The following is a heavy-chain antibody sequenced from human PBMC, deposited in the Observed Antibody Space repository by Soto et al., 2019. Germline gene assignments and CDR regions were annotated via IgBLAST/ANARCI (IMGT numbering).Heavy chain of an antibody. J-gene: IGHJ4*02. D-gene: IGHD3-10*01. CDR2: IKSKTDGGTT. V-gene: IGHV3-15*07. CDR1: GFTFSNAW. CDR3: TTAVPTLLWFGEPHD. Sequence: EVQLVESGGGLVKPGGSLRLSCAASGFTFSNAWMNWVRQAPGKGLEWVGGIKSKTDGGTTDYAAPVKGRFTISRDDSKNTLYLQMNSLKTEDTAEYYCTTAVPTLLWFGEPHDWGQGTLVTVSS.